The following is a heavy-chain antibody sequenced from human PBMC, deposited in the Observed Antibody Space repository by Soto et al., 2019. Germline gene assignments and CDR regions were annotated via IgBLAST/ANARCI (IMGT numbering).Heavy chain of an antibody. CDR2: IYYSGST. Sequence: QVQLQESGPGLVKPSQTLSLTCTVSGGSISSGGYYWSWIRQHPGKGLEWIGYIYYSGSTYYNPSLKSRVTISVDTSKNQFSLKLSSVTAADTAVYYCARDEGPETTVTTRNYGMDVWGQGTTVTVSS. V-gene: IGHV4-31*03. J-gene: IGHJ6*02. CDR3: ARDEGPETTVTTRNYGMDV. D-gene: IGHD4-17*01. CDR1: GGSISSGGYY.